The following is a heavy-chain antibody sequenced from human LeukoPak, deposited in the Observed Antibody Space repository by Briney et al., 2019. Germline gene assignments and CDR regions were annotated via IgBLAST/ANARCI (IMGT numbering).Heavy chain of an antibody. Sequence: GRSLRLSCATSGFTFDDYAMHWVRQAPGKGLEWVSGVSVSGAHYADSVKGRFTVSRDSSKETLYLQLNSLRPEDTAVYYCAKDSNSVIMWFENWGQGTLVTVSS. CDR1: GFTFDDYA. V-gene: IGHV3-23*01. D-gene: IGHD3-10*01. J-gene: IGHJ4*02. CDR2: VSVSGA. CDR3: AKDSNSVIMWFEN.